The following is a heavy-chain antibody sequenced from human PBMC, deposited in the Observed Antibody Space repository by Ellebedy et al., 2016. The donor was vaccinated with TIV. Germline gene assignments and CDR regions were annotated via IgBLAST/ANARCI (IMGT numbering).Heavy chain of an antibody. V-gene: IGHV1-69*06. CDR2: IIPIFGTA. Sequence: ASVKVSCXASGCTFSSYDISWVRQAPGQGLEWMGGIIPIFGTANYAQKFQGRVTITADKSTSTAYMELTSLRSEDTAVYYCARDPGYGGTHGFDIWGQGTLVTVSS. CDR3: ARDPGYGGTHGFDI. D-gene: IGHD4-23*01. CDR1: GCTFSSYD. J-gene: IGHJ4*02.